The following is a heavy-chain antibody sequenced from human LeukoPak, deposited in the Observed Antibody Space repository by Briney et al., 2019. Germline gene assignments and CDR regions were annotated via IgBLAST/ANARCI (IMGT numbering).Heavy chain of an antibody. Sequence: GRSLRLSCAASGFTFSSYAMHWVRQAPGKGLEWVAVISYDGSNKYYADSVKGRFTISRDNSKNTLYLQMNSLRAEDTAVYYCATTPNDGDFDYWGQGTLVTVSS. J-gene: IGHJ4*02. CDR1: GFTFSSYA. D-gene: IGHD1-1*01. CDR2: ISYDGSNK. V-gene: IGHV3-30-3*01. CDR3: ATTPNDGDFDY.